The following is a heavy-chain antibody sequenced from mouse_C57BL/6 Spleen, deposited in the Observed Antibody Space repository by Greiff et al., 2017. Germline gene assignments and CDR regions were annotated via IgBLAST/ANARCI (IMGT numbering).Heavy chain of an antibody. CDR2: IDPNSGGT. V-gene: IGHV1-72*01. Sequence: VQLQQSGAELVKPGASVKLSCKASGYTFTSYWMHWVKQRPGRGLEWIGRIDPNSGGTKYNEKFKSKATLTVDKPSSTAYMQLRSLTSEDSAVYYCAGTDQYYFDYWGQGTTLTVSS. J-gene: IGHJ2*01. CDR3: AGTDQYYFDY. D-gene: IGHD3-3*01. CDR1: GYTFTSYW.